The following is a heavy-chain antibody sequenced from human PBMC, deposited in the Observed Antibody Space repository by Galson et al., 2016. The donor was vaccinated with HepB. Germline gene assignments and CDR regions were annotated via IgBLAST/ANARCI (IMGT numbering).Heavy chain of an antibody. CDR3: TRDGGSYNHLDL. CDR1: SFTFRNFW. V-gene: IGHV3-7*01. Sequence: SLRLSCAASSFTFRNFWMSWVRQDPGKGLEWVANIKQGGSQTYYVDSVKGRFTISRDDAKNSLYLQMNSLRAEDTALYYCTRDGGSYNHLDLWGQGALVTVSS. D-gene: IGHD1-26*01. J-gene: IGHJ5*02. CDR2: IKQGGSQT.